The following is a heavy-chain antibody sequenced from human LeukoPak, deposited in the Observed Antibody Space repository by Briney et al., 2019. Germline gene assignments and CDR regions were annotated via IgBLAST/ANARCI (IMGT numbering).Heavy chain of an antibody. CDR2: IYYTGST. D-gene: IGHD6-25*01. CDR1: GGSFVSYY. Sequence: SETLSPTCTVSGGSFVSYYWSWIRQPPGKGLEWIGYIYYTGSTNYNPSLKSRVTISVHTSKNQFSLKLSSVTAADTAVYYCARYLAAGYFDLWGRGALVTVSS. V-gene: IGHV4-59*08. J-gene: IGHJ2*01. CDR3: ARYLAAGYFDL.